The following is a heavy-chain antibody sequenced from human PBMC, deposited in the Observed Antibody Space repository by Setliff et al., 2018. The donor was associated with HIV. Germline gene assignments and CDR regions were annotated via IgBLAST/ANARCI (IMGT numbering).Heavy chain of an antibody. V-gene: IGHV4-34*01. CDR3: VRGANFYTPRKRIFDH. CDR1: GGSFSDHY. Sequence: SETLSLTCAVYGGSFSDHYWSWIRQPPGKGLEWIGEINHSGSTNYNPSLKSRVTISVDTSKNQVSLKLSSVTAADTAVYYCVRGANFYTPRKRIFDHWGQGVLVTVSS. CDR2: INHSGST. J-gene: IGHJ4*02. D-gene: IGHD3-3*01.